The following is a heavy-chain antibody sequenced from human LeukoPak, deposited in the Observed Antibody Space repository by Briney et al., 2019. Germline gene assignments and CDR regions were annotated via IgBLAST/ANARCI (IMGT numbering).Heavy chain of an antibody. CDR1: GATFSSYT. D-gene: IGHD2-2*02. CDR2: IIPFLGIA. CDR3: ARVVVPAAIAY. V-gene: IGHV1-69*02. J-gene: IGHJ4*02. Sequence: PVKVSCKASGATFSSYTISWVRQAPGQGLEGMGRIIPFLGIAKYAQKFQGRVTITADKSTSTAYMELSSLRSEDTAVYYCARVVVPAAIAYWGQGTLVTVSS.